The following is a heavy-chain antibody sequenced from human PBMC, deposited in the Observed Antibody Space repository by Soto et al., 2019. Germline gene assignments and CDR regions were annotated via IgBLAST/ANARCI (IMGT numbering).Heavy chain of an antibody. V-gene: IGHV1-69*13. Sequence: GASVKVSCKASGGTFSSYAISWVRQAPGQGLEWMGGIIPIFGTADYAQKFQGRVTITADESTSTAYMELSSLRSEDTAVYYCARDRDMIVVVNAFDIWGQGTMVTVSS. CDR2: IIPIFGTA. CDR3: ARDRDMIVVVNAFDI. J-gene: IGHJ3*02. CDR1: GGTFSSYA. D-gene: IGHD3-22*01.